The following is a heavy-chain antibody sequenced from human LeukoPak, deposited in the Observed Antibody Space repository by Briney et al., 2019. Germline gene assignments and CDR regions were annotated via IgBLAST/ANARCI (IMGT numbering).Heavy chain of an antibody. CDR2: IYYSGST. CDR3: ARDGYSGNDGL. CDR1: GGSIRSYY. J-gene: IGHJ4*02. Sequence: SETLSLTCTVSGGSIRSYYWSWIRQPTGKGLEWIGYIYYSGSTNYNPSLKSRLTISVDTSKNQFSLKLSSVTAADTAVYYCARDGYSGNDGLWGQGTLVTVSS. D-gene: IGHD5-12*01. V-gene: IGHV4-59*01.